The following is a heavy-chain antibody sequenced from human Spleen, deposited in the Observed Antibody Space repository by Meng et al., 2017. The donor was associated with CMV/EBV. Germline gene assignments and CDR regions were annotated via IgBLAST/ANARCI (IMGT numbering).Heavy chain of an antibody. D-gene: IGHD6-19*01. CDR3: AREQSGGHYFDY. CDR2: IHPGDSDT. J-gene: IGHJ4*02. Sequence: GESLKISCKGSGNDFSSNWIAWVRQMPGKGLEWMGIIHPGDSDTTYSPSFQGQVTISADKSITTSYLQWNSLKASDTAMYYCAREQSGGHYFDYWGQGTLVTVSS. V-gene: IGHV5-51*01. CDR1: GNDFSSNW.